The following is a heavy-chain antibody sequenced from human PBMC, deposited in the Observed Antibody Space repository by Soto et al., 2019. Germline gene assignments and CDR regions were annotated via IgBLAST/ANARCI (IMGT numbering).Heavy chain of an antibody. Sequence: GGSLRLSCAASGFTFSSYAMHWVRQAPGKGLEWVAVISYDGSNKYYADSVKGRFTISRDNSKNTQYLQMNSLRAEDTAVYYCARRPKYQLLSHKLYGMDVWGQGTTVTVSS. D-gene: IGHD2-2*01. CDR2: ISYDGSNK. CDR1: GFTFSSYA. CDR3: ARRPKYQLLSHKLYGMDV. J-gene: IGHJ6*02. V-gene: IGHV3-30-3*01.